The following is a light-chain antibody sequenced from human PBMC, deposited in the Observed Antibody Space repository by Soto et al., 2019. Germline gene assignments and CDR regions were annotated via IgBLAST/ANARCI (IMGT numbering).Light chain of an antibody. Sequence: DIQMTQSPSSVSASVGDRLTITCRASRDISNSLAWYQQTPGKAPKLLLRGASSLHRGVPSSFSGGGAGTEFTLTISSLQPEDFATYYCQQTSAFPRTFGQGTKVDVK. CDR3: QQTSAFPRT. J-gene: IGKJ1*01. CDR1: RDISNS. V-gene: IGKV1-12*01. CDR2: GAS.